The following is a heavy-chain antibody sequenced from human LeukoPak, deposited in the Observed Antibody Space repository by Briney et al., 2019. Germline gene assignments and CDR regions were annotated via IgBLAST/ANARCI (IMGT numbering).Heavy chain of an antibody. Sequence: GASVKVSCKASGYTFTCYYMHWVRQAPGQGLEWMGWINPNSGGTNYAQKFQGRVTMTRDTSISTAYMELSRLRSDDTAVYYCARDLRKGHYYYYGMDVWGQGTTVTVSS. CDR1: GYTFTCYY. CDR3: ARDLRKGHYYYYGMDV. V-gene: IGHV1-2*02. CDR2: INPNSGGT. J-gene: IGHJ6*02.